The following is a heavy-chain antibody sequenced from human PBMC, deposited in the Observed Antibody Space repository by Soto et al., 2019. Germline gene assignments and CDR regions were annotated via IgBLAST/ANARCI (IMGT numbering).Heavy chain of an antibody. CDR2: IKSKTDGGTT. D-gene: IGHD3-22*01. J-gene: IGHJ3*02. CDR3: TTDPAKIVGPFRAFDI. Sequence: PGGSLRLSCAASGFTFSNAWMSWVRQAPGKGLEWVGRIKSKTDGGTTDYAAPVKGRFTISRDDSKNTLYLQMNSLKTEDTAVYYCTTDPAKIVGPFRAFDIWGQGTMVTVSS. V-gene: IGHV3-15*01. CDR1: GFTFSNAW.